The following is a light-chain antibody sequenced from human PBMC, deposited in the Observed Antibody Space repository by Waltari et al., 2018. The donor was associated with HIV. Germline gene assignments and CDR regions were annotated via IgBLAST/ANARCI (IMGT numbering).Light chain of an antibody. CDR2: TSN. J-gene: IGLJ2*01. V-gene: IGLV1-44*01. CDR1: SSNIGSNT. CDR3: TSYAGNNLV. Sequence: QSVLTQPPSASGTPGQRVPISCSGRSSNIGSNTVHWYQQLPGTAPKLLIYTSNQRPSVVPDRCSGSKSGTSASLAISGVQSEDEADYDCTSYAGNNLVFGGGTKMTVL.